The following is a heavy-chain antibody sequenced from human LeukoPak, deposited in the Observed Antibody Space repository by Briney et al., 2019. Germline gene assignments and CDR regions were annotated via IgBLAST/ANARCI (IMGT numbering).Heavy chain of an antibody. J-gene: IGHJ4*02. V-gene: IGHV3-23*01. CDR2: ISSSGGST. CDR1: GFTFSNYA. Sequence: GGSLRLSCAASGFTFSNYAMSWVRQAPGKGLEWVSAISSSGGSTSYTDSVKGRFTISRDNSKNTLYVQMNSLGVEDTAIYYCVKDADYHIYIIDWGQGILVTVSS. D-gene: IGHD3-10*01. CDR3: VKDADYHIYIID.